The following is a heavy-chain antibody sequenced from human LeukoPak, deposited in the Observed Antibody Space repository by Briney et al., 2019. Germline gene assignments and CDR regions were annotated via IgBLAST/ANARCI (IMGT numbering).Heavy chain of an antibody. Sequence: ASVKVSCKASGGTFSSYAISWVRQAPGQGLEWMGGIIPIFGTANYAQKFQGRVTITADESTSTAYMELSSLRSEDTAVYYCARTPSRLYVSSGYYYYFDYWGQGTRVTVSS. CDR1: GGTFSSYA. J-gene: IGHJ4*02. CDR3: ARTPSRLYVSSGYYYYFDY. V-gene: IGHV1-69*13. D-gene: IGHD3-22*01. CDR2: IIPIFGTA.